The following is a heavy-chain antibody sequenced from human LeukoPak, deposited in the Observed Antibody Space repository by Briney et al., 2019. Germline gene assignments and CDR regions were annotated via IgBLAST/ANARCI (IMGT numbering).Heavy chain of an antibody. V-gene: IGHV4-59*01. CDR1: GGSISGYY. D-gene: IGHD6-13*01. CDR2: IYYSGTT. J-gene: IGHJ4*02. Sequence: SETLSLTCTVSGGSISGYYWSWIRQPPGKGLDWIGYIYYSGTTNYNPSLKSRVTISVDTSKNQISLNLTSVTVADTAVYYCARAGSQIIIAGTLWGQGTPVTVSS. CDR3: ARAGSQIIIAGTL.